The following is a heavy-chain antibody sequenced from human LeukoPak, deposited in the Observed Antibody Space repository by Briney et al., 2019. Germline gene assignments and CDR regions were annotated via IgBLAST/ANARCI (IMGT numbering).Heavy chain of an antibody. Sequence: PGGSLRLSCAASGFTFSSYSMNWVRQAPGKGLEWVSYISSSGSTIYYADSVKGRFTISRDNAKNSLYLQMNSLRAEDTAVYYCARDSLRFGEFLYWGQGTLVTVSS. J-gene: IGHJ4*02. CDR3: ARDSLRFGEFLY. CDR2: ISSSGSTI. CDR1: GFTFSSYS. D-gene: IGHD3-10*01. V-gene: IGHV3-48*04.